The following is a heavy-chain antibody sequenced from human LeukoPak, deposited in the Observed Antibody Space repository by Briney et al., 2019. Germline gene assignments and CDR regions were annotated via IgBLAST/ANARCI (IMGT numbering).Heavy chain of an antibody. CDR1: GFTFSSYA. J-gene: IGHJ5*02. CDR2: ISYDGSNK. CDR3: ARSYYDFWSGYYPPGWFDP. Sequence: GGSLRLSCAASGFTFSSYAMHWVRQAPGKGLEWVAVISYDGSNKYYADSVKGRFTISRDNSKNTLYLQMNNLRAEDTAVYYCARSYYDFWSGYYPPGWFDPWGQGTLVTVSS. D-gene: IGHD3-3*01. V-gene: IGHV3-30*14.